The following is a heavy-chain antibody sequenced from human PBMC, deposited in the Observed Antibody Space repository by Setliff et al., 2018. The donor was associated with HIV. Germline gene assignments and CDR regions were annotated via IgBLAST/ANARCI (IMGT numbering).Heavy chain of an antibody. CDR1: GYTFTSYY. CDR3: ARVARRGYFDY. Sequence: ASVKVSCKASGYTFTSYYMHWVRQAPGQGLEWMGIINPSGGSTSYAQKFQGRVTMTRDTFTSTVYMELSSLRSEDTAVYYCARVARRGYFDYWGQGTLVTVSS. J-gene: IGHJ4*02. V-gene: IGHV1-46*01. CDR2: INPSGGST. D-gene: IGHD6-6*01.